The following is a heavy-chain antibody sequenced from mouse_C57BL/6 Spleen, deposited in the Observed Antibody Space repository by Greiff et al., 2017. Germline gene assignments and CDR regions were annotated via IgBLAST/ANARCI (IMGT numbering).Heavy chain of an antibody. D-gene: IGHD1-1*01. CDR2: ISSGSSTI. Sequence: EVKLMESGGGLVKPGGSLKLSGAASGFTFSDYGMHWVRQAPEKGLEWVAYISSGSSTIYYADTVKGRFTISRDNAKNTLFLQMTSLRSEDTAMYYCARSGYYGSTPFAYWGQGTLVTVSA. CDR3: ARSGYYGSTPFAY. J-gene: IGHJ3*01. V-gene: IGHV5-17*01. CDR1: GFTFSDYG.